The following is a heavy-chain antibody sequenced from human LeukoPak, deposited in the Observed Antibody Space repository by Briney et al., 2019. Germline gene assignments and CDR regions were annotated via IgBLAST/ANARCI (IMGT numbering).Heavy chain of an antibody. J-gene: IGHJ5*02. V-gene: IGHV3-7*01. D-gene: IGHD6-19*01. CDR1: GFTFSSYW. Sequence: GGSLRLSCAASGFTFSSYWMNWVRQAPGKRLEWVANVNLHGIEKRYGDSVRGRFTISRDNARNSLYLQMNTLRPEDTAVYYCAREGGSGWYSGWFDPWGQGTLVTVSS. CDR2: VNLHGIEK. CDR3: AREGGSGWYSGWFDP.